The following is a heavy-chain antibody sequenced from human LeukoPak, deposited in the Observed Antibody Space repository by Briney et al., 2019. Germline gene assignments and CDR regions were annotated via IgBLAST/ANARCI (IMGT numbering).Heavy chain of an antibody. CDR2: ISSSSSYI. V-gene: IGHV3-21*01. CDR1: GFTFSSYS. Sequence: NPGGSLRLSCAASGFTFSSYSMNWVRQAPGKGLEWVSSISSSSSYIYYADSVKGRFTISRDNAKNSLYLQMNSLRAEDTAVYYCARERASSSGLDYWGRGTLVTVSS. CDR3: ARERASSSGLDY. D-gene: IGHD6-19*01. J-gene: IGHJ4*02.